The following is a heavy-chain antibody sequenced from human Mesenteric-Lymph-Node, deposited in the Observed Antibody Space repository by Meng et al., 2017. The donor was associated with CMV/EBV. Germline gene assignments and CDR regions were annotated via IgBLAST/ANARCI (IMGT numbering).Heavy chain of an antibody. J-gene: IGHJ5*02. CDR3: VKDGSGWYPNWFDP. V-gene: IGHV3-23*03. CDR1: GFSFTRAG. D-gene: IGHD6-19*01. CDR2: IYSGGSGT. Sequence: GGSLRLSCAASGFSFTRAGMHWVRQAPGKGLEWVSLIYSGGSGTYYADSVKGRFTISRDNSKNTLYLEMNGLRGEDTAVYYCVKDGSGWYPNWFDPWGQGTLVTVSS.